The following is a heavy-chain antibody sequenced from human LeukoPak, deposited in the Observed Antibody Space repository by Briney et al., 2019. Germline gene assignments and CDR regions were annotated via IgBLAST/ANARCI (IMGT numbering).Heavy chain of an antibody. J-gene: IGHJ4*02. V-gene: IGHV4-38-2*02. CDR1: GYSISSGYY. Sequence: PSETLSLTCTVSGYSISSGYYWGWIRQPPGKGLEWIGSINHSGSTYYNPSLKSRVTISVDTSKNQFSLNLSSVSAADTAVYYCARGPTTPPQYSFDYWGQGNMVTVSS. CDR3: ARGPTTPPQYSFDY. D-gene: IGHD4-17*01. CDR2: INHSGST.